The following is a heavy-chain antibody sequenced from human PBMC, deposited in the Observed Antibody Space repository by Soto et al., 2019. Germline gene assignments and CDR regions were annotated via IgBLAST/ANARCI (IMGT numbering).Heavy chain of an antibody. CDR2: ISYDGSNK. CDR3: AKDLNSSSLGDDAFDI. Sequence: QVQLVESGGGVVQPGRSLRLSCAASGFTFSSYGMHWVRQAPGKGLEWVAVISYDGSNKYYADSVKGRFTISRDNSKNTLYLQMNSLGAEDTAVYYCAKDLNSSSLGDDAFDIWGQGTMVTVSS. D-gene: IGHD6-6*01. J-gene: IGHJ3*02. CDR1: GFTFSSYG. V-gene: IGHV3-30*18.